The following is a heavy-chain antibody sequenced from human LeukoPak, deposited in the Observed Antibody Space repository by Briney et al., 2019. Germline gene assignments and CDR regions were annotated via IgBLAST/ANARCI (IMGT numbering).Heavy chain of an antibody. CDR2: ISSSGST. J-gene: IGHJ4*02. D-gene: IGHD3-22*01. CDR3: ARAPYYDSSGYYPSAGYYFDY. CDR1: GDSISSGDYY. V-gene: IGHV4-61*02. Sequence: PSQTLSLTCTVSGDSISSGDYYWSWIRQPAGKGLEWIGRISSSGSTNYNPSLKSRVTISVDTSKNQFSLKLSSVTAADTAVYYCARAPYYDSSGYYPSAGYYFDYWGQGTLVTVSS.